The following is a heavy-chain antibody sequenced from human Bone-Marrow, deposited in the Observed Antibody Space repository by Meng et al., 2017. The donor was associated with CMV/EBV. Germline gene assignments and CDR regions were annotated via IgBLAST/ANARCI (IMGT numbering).Heavy chain of an antibody. D-gene: IGHD3-3*01. Sequence: GESLKISCAAAGFTFSSYAMHWVRQAPGKGLEWVAVISYDGSNKYYADSVKGRFTISRDNSKNTLYLQMNSLRAEDTAVYYCARDCEEFWSGYYLDYWGQGTRVTVSS. CDR2: ISYDGSNK. J-gene: IGHJ4*02. CDR1: GFTFSSYA. V-gene: IGHV3-30*04. CDR3: ARDCEEFWSGYYLDY.